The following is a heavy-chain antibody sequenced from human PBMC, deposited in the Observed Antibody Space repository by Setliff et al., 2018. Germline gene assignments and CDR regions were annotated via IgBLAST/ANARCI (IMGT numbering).Heavy chain of an antibody. V-gene: IGHV1-3*01. CDR3: AREYYYDSSGCSYYFDY. Sequence: ASVKVSCKASGYTFTSYAMHWVRQAPGQRLEWMGWINAGNGNTKYSQKFQGRVTITRDTSASTAYMELSSLRSEDTAVYYCAREYYYDSSGCSYYFDYWGQGTLVTVSS. CDR2: INAGNGNT. D-gene: IGHD3-22*01. J-gene: IGHJ4*02. CDR1: GYTFTSYA.